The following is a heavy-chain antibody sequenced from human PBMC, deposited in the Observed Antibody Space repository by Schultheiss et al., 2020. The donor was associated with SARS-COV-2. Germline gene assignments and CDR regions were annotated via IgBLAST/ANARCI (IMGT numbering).Heavy chain of an antibody. J-gene: IGHJ5*02. CDR1: GGSFSGYY. V-gene: IGHV4-34*01. CDR2: INHSGST. Sequence: SETLSLTCAVYGGSFSGYYWSWIRQPPGKGLEWIGEINHSGSTNYNPSLKSRVTISVDTSKNQFSLKLSSVTAADTAVYYCAREGSTRFDPWGQGTLVTVSS. CDR3: AREGSTRFDP.